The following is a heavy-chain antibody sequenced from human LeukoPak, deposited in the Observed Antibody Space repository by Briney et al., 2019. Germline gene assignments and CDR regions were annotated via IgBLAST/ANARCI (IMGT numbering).Heavy chain of an antibody. V-gene: IGHV3-23*01. J-gene: IGHJ4*02. Sequence: GGSLRLSCVVSGFTFSTYGMGWVRQAPGEGLEWVSAITSGGSYTYYAGSVKGRFTISRDNSKNTLYLQMKSLKTADTAVYYCTRPTQSNKLGFHFWGQGTLVTVSS. CDR3: TRPTQSNKLGFHF. D-gene: IGHD1/OR15-1a*01. CDR2: ITSGGSYT. CDR1: GFTFSTYG.